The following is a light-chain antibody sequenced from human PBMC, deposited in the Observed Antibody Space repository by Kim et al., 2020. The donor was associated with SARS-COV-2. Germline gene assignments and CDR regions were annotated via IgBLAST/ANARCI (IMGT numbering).Light chain of an antibody. Sequence: SASPGDTVTITCRASQGISSYLAWYQQNPGKAPKLLIYAASTLQSGVPSGFSGSGSATDFTLTISCLQYEDFATYYCQQYYSYPPTFGQGTKREI. CDR3: QQYYSYPPT. J-gene: IGKJ2*01. V-gene: IGKV1-8*01. CDR2: AAS. CDR1: QGISSY.